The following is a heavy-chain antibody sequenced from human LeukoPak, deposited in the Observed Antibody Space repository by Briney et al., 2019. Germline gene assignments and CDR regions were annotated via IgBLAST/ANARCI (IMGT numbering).Heavy chain of an antibody. D-gene: IGHD6-13*01. V-gene: IGHV3-30*03. CDR1: GFTFSSYG. CDR2: ISYDGSNK. J-gene: IGHJ4*02. CDR3: GGTPYSSSLHYFGY. Sequence: GRSLRLSCAASGFTFSSYGMHWVRQAPGKGLEWVAVISYDGSNKYYADSVKGRFTISRDNSKNTLYLQMNSLRAEDTAVYYCGGTPYSSSLHYFGYWGQGTLVTVSS.